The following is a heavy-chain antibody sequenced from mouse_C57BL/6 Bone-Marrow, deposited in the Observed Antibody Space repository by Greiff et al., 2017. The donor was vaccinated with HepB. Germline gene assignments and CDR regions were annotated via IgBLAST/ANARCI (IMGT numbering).Heavy chain of an antibody. D-gene: IGHD1-1*01. CDR3: TKNYYGSSLYYYAMDY. Sequence: EVQLQQSGTVLARPGASVKMSCKTSGYTFTSYWMHWVKQRPGQGLEWIGAIYPGNSDTSYNQKFKGKAKLTAVTSASTAYMELSSLTNEDSAVYYCTKNYYGSSLYYYAMDYWGQGTSVTVSS. CDR1: GYTFTSYW. V-gene: IGHV1-5*01. J-gene: IGHJ4*01. CDR2: IYPGNSDT.